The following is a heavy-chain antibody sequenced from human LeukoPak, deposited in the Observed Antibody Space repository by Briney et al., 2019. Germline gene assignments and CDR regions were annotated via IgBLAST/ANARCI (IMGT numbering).Heavy chain of an antibody. V-gene: IGHV1-46*01. CDR2: INPSGGST. CDR1: GYTFTSYY. CDR3: ARGYCSSTSCYTEGHFDY. J-gene: IGHJ4*02. D-gene: IGHD2-2*02. Sequence: ASVKVSCKASGYTFTSYYMHWVRQAPGQGLEWMGIINPSGGSTSYAQKFQGRVTMTGDTSTSTVYMELSSLRSEDTAVYYCARGYCSSTSCYTEGHFDYWGQGTLVTVSS.